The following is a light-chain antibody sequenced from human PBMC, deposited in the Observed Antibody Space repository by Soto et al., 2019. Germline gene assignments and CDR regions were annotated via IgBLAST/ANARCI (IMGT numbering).Light chain of an antibody. CDR1: QSIANF. CDR2: DAS. Sequence: DVQMTQSPSSLSASVGDRVTITCKANQSIANFLNWFQHKPGEAPKLLISDASHLELGVPSRFSGSRSGTDFVLDISNLQSEDVATYFCQQYADLQLNFGGGTKVDI. J-gene: IGKJ4*01. CDR3: QQYADLQLN. V-gene: IGKV1-33*01.